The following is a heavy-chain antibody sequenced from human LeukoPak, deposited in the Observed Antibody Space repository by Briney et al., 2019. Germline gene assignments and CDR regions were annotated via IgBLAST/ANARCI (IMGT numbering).Heavy chain of an antibody. D-gene: IGHD6-13*01. Sequence: SETLSLTCNVSGYSISCGYYWGWIRQPPGKGLQWIGTIYHSGSTYYNPSLKGRVTISVDTSKNQFSLKLSSVTAADTAVYYCARGFLDSSSSWPSSYYYYYMDVWGKGTTVTVSS. CDR2: IYHSGST. J-gene: IGHJ6*03. CDR1: GYSISCGYY. CDR3: ARGFLDSSSSWPSSYYYYYMDV. V-gene: IGHV4-38-2*02.